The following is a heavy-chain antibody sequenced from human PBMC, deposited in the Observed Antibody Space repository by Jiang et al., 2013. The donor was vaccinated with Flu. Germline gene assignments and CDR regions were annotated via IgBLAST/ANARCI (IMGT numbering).Heavy chain of an antibody. D-gene: IGHD2-21*02. CDR2: ISYSGST. CDR3: VRHSPGGHYLS. CDR1: GGSLSDHF. Sequence: GSGLVKPSETLSLTCAVYGGSLSDHFWTWIRQPPGKGLEWIGEISYSGSTNYNPSLKSRVTISIDRSKNQFFLSLTSVTAADTAVFYCVRHSPGGHYLSWGPGTLVIVSS. V-gene: IGHV4-34*01. J-gene: IGHJ4*02.